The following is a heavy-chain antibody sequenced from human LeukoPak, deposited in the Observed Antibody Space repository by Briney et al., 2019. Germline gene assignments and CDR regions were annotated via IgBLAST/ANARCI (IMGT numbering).Heavy chain of an antibody. Sequence: PGGSLRLSCAASGFTFSSYAMNWVRQAPGKGLEWVSAISGSGGSTYYADSVKGRFTISRDNSKNTLYLQMNSLRAEDTAVYYCAKDVFVNYDSSGYYYDYFDYWGQGTLVTVSS. D-gene: IGHD3-22*01. CDR1: GFTFSSYA. CDR3: AKDVFVNYDSSGYYYDYFDY. V-gene: IGHV3-23*01. J-gene: IGHJ4*02. CDR2: ISGSGGST.